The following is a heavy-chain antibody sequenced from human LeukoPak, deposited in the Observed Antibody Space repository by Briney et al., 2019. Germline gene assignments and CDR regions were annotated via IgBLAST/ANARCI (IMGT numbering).Heavy chain of an antibody. D-gene: IGHD6-13*01. V-gene: IGHV3-48*02. CDR1: GFTFSSYS. CDR3: AKSSSWLYYFDY. Sequence: GGSLRLSCAASGFTFSSYSMDWVRQAPGKRLEWVSYISSSSSTIYYADSVKGRFTISRDNAKNSLYLQMNSLRDEDTAVYYCAKSSSWLYYFDYWGQGTLVTVSS. CDR2: ISSSSSTI. J-gene: IGHJ4*02.